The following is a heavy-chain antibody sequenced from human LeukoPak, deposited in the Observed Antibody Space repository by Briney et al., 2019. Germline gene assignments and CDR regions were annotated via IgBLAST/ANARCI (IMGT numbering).Heavy chain of an antibody. Sequence: PGGSLRLSCAASGFTFSDYYMSWIRQAPGKGLEWVSYISSSSSYTNYADSVKGRFTISRDNAKNSLYLQMNSLRAEDTAVYYCARSLRYFDWFTSPADYWGQGTLVTVSS. D-gene: IGHD3-9*01. CDR2: ISSSSSYT. CDR1: GFTFSDYY. J-gene: IGHJ4*02. V-gene: IGHV3-11*06. CDR3: ARSLRYFDWFTSPADY.